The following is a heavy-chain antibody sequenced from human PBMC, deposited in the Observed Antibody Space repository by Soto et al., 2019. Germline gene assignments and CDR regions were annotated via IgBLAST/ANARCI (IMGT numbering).Heavy chain of an antibody. CDR2: IYSGGST. D-gene: IGHD6-13*01. J-gene: IGHJ4*02. CDR1: GFTVSSNY. CDR3: ARGAAIAAAGRYFGY. V-gene: IGHV3-53*04. Sequence: GGSLRLSCAASGFTVSSNYMSWVRQAPGKGLEWVSVIYSGGSTYYADSVKGRFTISRHNSKNTLYLQMNSLRAEDTAVYYCARGAAIAAAGRYFGYWGQGTLVTVSS.